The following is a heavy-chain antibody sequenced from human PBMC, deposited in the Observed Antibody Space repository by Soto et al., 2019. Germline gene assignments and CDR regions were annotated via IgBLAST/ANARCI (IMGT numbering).Heavy chain of an antibody. Sequence: EVQLLESGGDLVQPGGSLRLSCSASGFTFSNYDMSWVRQAPGKGLAWVSAISHSGRGTYYADSVEGRFTISRDNSKNTVYLQMNSLRVEDTALYYCARVTEEHDRASSWFDPWGQATLVTVSS. CDR2: ISHSGRGT. J-gene: IGHJ5*02. D-gene: IGHD2-21*01. CDR3: ARVTEEHDRASSWFDP. CDR1: GFTFSNYD. V-gene: IGHV3-23*01.